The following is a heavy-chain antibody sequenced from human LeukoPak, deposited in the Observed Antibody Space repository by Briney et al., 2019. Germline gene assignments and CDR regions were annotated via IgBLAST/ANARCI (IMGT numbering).Heavy chain of an antibody. J-gene: IGHJ4*02. Sequence: PGGSLRLSCTASGFTFSDYWMTWVRQAPGKGLEWVANIKQDGSEKYYVDSVKGRFTISRDNAKNSLNLQMNSLRAEDTAVYYCARPLLSLDYWGQGTLVTVSS. V-gene: IGHV3-7*03. D-gene: IGHD1-26*01. CDR2: IKQDGSEK. CDR3: ARPLLSLDY. CDR1: GFTFSDYW.